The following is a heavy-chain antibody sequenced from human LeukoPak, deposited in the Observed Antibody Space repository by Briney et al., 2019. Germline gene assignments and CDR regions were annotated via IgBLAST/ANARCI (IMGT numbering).Heavy chain of an antibody. CDR2: ISSSGSTI. D-gene: IGHD3-10*01. Sequence: PGGSLRLSCAASGFTFSSYEMNWVRQAPGKGLEWVSYISSSGSTIYYADSVKGRFTISRDNAKNSLYLQMNSLRAEDTAVYYCARVGGSGYYNYYMDVWGKGTTVTVSS. J-gene: IGHJ6*03. CDR1: GFTFSSYE. CDR3: ARVGGSGYYNYYMDV. V-gene: IGHV3-48*03.